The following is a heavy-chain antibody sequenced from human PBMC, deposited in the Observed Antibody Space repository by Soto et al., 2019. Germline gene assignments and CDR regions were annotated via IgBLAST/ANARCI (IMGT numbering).Heavy chain of an antibody. Sequence: SETLSLTCTVSGGYISSYYWSWIRQPPGKGLECIGYIYHSGSTYYSPSLKSRVTISVDRSKNQFSLKLSSVTAADTAVYYCARGTPLGYWGQGTLVTVSS. V-gene: IGHV4-59*12. D-gene: IGHD2-15*01. CDR1: GGYISSYY. CDR2: IYHSGST. CDR3: ARGTPLGY. J-gene: IGHJ4*02.